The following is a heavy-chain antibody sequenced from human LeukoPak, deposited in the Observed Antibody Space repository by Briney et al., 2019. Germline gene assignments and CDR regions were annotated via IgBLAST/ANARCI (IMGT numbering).Heavy chain of an antibody. J-gene: IGHJ4*02. V-gene: IGHV4-59*01. CDR1: GGSISSYY. CDR3: ARVGGRYSPPGY. Sequence: SETLSLTCTVPGGSISSYYWSWIRQPPGKGLEWIGYIYYSGSTNYNPSLKSRVTISVDTSKNQFSLKLSSVTAADTAVYYCARVGGRYSPPGYWGQGTLVTVTS. CDR2: IYYSGST. D-gene: IGHD2-15*01.